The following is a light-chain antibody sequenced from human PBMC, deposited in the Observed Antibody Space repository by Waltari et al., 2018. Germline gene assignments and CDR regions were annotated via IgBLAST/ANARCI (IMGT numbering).Light chain of an antibody. CDR3: SSQTLDGLVL. J-gene: IGLJ3*02. V-gene: IGLV2-14*03. CDR1: CSAAGPSAF. Sequence: QSALTLPHPASGSPGQSITISGSLVCSAAGPSAFVSWHQHHPGKAPQVIIYDVTNRPSGISDRFSASKSANTASLTISRLQPEDEADYYCSSQTLDGLVLFGGGTRLTVL. CDR2: DVT.